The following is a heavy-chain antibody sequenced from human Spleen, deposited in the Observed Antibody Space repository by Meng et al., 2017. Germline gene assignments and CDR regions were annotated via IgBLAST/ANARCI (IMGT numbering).Heavy chain of an antibody. CDR3: VRSRGSSTNFDY. CDR2: IYWDDDK. J-gene: IGHJ4*02. D-gene: IGHD2-2*01. V-gene: IGHV2-5*02. CDR1: GFSLSTSRVG. Sequence: QSTLKESGPTLVKPTQTLTLTCTVSGFSLSTSRVGVGWIRQPPGKALEWLALIYWDDDKRYSPFLKSRLTITKDTSKDQVVLTMTNMDPVDTATYYCVRSRGSSTNFDYWGQGILVTVSS.